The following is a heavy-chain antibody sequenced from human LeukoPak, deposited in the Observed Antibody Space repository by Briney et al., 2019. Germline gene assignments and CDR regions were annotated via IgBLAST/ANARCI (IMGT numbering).Heavy chain of an antibody. CDR2: ISYDGSNK. CDR1: GFTFSSYV. Sequence: GGSLRPSCAASGFTFSSYVMHWVRQAPGKGLEWVAFISYDGSNKYYADSVKGRCTISRDNSKNTVYLQMNSLRAGDTAVYYCAKDMDHDYDDYGFDYWGQGTPVTVSS. J-gene: IGHJ4*02. D-gene: IGHD4-17*01. V-gene: IGHV3-30*18. CDR3: AKDMDHDYDDYGFDY.